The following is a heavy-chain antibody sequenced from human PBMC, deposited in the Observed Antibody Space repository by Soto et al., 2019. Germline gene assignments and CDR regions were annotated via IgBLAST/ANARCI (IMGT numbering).Heavy chain of an antibody. J-gene: IGHJ4*02. CDR3: ARAIAAHDSY. D-gene: IGHD6-13*01. V-gene: IGHV3-7*01. Sequence: ESGGGLVQPGGSLRLSCVGSGFSLSSHWMSWVRQAPGKGLEWVANINQDGSTKYYVDSVKGRFTISRDNAKNSLFLQMNSLRAEDTAVYHCARAIAAHDSYWGQGTLVTVSS. CDR2: INQDGSTK. CDR1: GFSLSSHW.